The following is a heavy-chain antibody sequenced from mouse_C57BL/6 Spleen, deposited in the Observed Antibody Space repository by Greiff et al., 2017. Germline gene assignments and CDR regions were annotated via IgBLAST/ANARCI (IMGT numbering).Heavy chain of an antibody. Sequence: EVQLQQSGPVLVKPGPSVKISCKASGFTFTDYYMHWVKQSHGKSLEWIGLVYPYNGGTSSNQKFKGKATLTVDTSSSTAYMELNSLTSDDSAVYYCAREITTVVAHWYFDVWGTVTTVTVSS. CDR1: GFTFTDYY. J-gene: IGHJ1*03. CDR2: VYPYNGGT. D-gene: IGHD1-1*01. V-gene: IGHV1-36*01. CDR3: AREITTVVAHWYFDV.